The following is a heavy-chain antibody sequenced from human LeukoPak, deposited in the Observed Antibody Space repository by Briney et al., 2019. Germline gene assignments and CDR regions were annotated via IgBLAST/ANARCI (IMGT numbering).Heavy chain of an antibody. J-gene: IGHJ4*02. D-gene: IGHD3-10*01. CDR2: IKQDGSEK. V-gene: IGHV3-7*01. CDR3: ARERALLWFGELLYYFDY. CDR1: GFTFSSYE. Sequence: GGSLRLSCAASGFTFSSYEMNWVRQAPGKGLEWVANIKQDGSEKYYVDSVKGRFTISRDNAKNSLYLQMNSLRAEDTAVYYCARERALLWFGELLYYFDYWGQGTLVTVSS.